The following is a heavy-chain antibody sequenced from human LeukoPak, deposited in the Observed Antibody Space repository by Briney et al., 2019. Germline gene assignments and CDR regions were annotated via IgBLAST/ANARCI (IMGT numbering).Heavy chain of an antibody. CDR2: ISSSSSTI. V-gene: IGHV3-48*01. CDR1: GFTFSSYS. Sequence: GGSLRLSCAASGFTFSSYSMNWVRQAPGKGLEWVSYISSSSSTIYYADSVRGRFTISSDNAKNSLYLQMNSLRAEDTAVYYCARDLGIAARWGQGTLVTVSS. CDR3: ARDLGIAAR. J-gene: IGHJ4*02. D-gene: IGHD6-6*01.